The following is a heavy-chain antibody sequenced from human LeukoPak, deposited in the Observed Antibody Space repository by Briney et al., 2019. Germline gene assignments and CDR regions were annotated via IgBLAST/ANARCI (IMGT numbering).Heavy chain of an antibody. CDR2: INPNSGGT. J-gene: IGHJ5*02. V-gene: IGHV1-2*06. Sequence: ASVKVSCKASGHTFTTYYMHWVRQAPGQGLEWMGRINPNSGGTDYAQKFQGRVTMTRDTSISTLYMELGSLRSDDTAVYYCARAETSSGGSCYNHWGQGTLVTVSS. CDR3: ARAETSSGGSCYNH. CDR1: GHTFTTYY. D-gene: IGHD2-15*01.